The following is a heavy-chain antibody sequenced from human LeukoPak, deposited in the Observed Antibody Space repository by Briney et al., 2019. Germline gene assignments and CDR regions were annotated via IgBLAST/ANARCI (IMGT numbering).Heavy chain of an antibody. CDR3: ARSGTGSYFDY. CDR1: GVFMHRYY. J-gene: IGHJ4*02. CDR2: MYYSGST. V-gene: IGHV4-59*01. Sequence: SETLSLTYTVRGVFMHRYYGIWIRQPPGKGLEWIGYMYYSGSTKYNPSLKSRVTISVDTSKNQFSLKLSSVTAADTAVYYCARSGTGSYFDYWGQGTLVTVSS.